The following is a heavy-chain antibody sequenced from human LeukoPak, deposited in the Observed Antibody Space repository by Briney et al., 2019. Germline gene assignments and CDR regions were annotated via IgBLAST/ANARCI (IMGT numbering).Heavy chain of an antibody. V-gene: IGHV3-48*03. D-gene: IGHD3-10*01. Sequence: GGSLRLSCAASGFTFSSYEMNWVRQAPGKGLEWVSYISSSGSTIYYADSVKGRFTISRDNAKNSLYLQMNSLRAEDTAVYYCARDDGFGELRYYYYGMDVWGQGTTVTVSS. CDR3: ARDDGFGELRYYYYGMDV. CDR2: ISSSGSTI. CDR1: GFTFSSYE. J-gene: IGHJ6*02.